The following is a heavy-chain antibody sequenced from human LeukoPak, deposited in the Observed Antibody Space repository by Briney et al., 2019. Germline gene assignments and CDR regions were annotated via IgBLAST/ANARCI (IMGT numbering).Heavy chain of an antibody. J-gene: IGHJ4*02. CDR2: INPNSGDT. CDR3: ARAQSLTAPAGTFANS. CDR1: GYTFTGYF. V-gene: IGHV1-2*02. Sequence: ASLKDSCKASGYTFTGYFLHWVRRAPGQGFEWMGWINPNSGDTSYTQTFQGRVTMTRDTSISTAYMELSSLRSDDTAVYYCARAQSLTAPAGTFANSWGQGTLVTVSS. D-gene: IGHD6-13*01.